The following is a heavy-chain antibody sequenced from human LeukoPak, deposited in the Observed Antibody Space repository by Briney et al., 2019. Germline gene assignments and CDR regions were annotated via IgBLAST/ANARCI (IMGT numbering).Heavy chain of an antibody. V-gene: IGHV4-39*07. Sequence: SETLSLTCSVSGGSISLSYYYWGWIRQPPGKALEWIGSVYYSGTTSYNPSLKSRVTVSVDMSKNHFSLRLSSVTAADTAMYYCARGTLYSGWSYYFDYWGQGSQVTVSS. CDR1: GGSISLSYYY. CDR2: VYYSGTT. CDR3: ARGTLYSGWSYYFDY. D-gene: IGHD6-19*01. J-gene: IGHJ4*02.